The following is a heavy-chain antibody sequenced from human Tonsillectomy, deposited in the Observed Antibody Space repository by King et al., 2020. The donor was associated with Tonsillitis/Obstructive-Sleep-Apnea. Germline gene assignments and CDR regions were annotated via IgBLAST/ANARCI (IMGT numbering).Heavy chain of an antibody. CDR3: ARSVDFPEITGTRGPDWFDP. CDR2: IYPGDSDT. CDR1: GYSFTSYW. D-gene: IGHD1-7*01. Sequence: QLVQSGAEVKKPGESLKISCKGSGYSFTSYWIGWVRQMPGKGLEWMGIIYPGDSDTRYSPSFQGQVTISADKSISTAYLQWSSLKASDTAMYYCARSVDFPEITGTRGPDWFDPWGQGTLVTVSS. J-gene: IGHJ5*02. V-gene: IGHV5-51*01.